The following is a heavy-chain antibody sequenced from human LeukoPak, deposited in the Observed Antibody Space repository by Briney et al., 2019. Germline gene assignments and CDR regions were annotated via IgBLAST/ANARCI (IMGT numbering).Heavy chain of an antibody. Sequence: GGSLRLSCAASGFTFNDYALTWVRQAPGKGLEWVSVISGSGGSTYYADSVKGRFTISRDNSKNTLYLQMNSLRAEDTAVYFCAKASHQWLVRYYFDYWGQGTLVTVSS. V-gene: IGHV3-23*01. D-gene: IGHD6-19*01. CDR2: ISGSGGST. CDR1: GFTFNDYA. J-gene: IGHJ4*02. CDR3: AKASHQWLVRYYFDY.